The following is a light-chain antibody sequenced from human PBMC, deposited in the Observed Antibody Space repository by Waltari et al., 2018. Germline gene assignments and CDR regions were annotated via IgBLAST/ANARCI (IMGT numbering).Light chain of an antibody. CDR3: QQHGTLPAT. Sequence: EIVLTQSPGTASLSPGERVTLSCRASQRVGSSSLAWYQQKPGQAPSLVIYRASRRATGIPDRFSGSGSGTDCSLTISRLEPEDFAVYYCQQHGTLPATFGQGTKVEIK. V-gene: IGKV3-20*01. J-gene: IGKJ1*01. CDR2: RAS. CDR1: QRVGSSS.